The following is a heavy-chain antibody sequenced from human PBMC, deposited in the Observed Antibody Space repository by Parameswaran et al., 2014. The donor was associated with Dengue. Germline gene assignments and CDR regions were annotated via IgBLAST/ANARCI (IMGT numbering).Heavy chain of an antibody. CDR3: ARDRVDGSGYYYAPPTPIDY. CDR2: IFHSGGT. J-gene: IGHJ4*02. D-gene: IGHD3-22*01. V-gene: IGHV4-38-2*02. Sequence: WIRQPPGKGLEWIGSIFHSGGTHYNPSLRGRVTISVDTSKNQFSLKLTSVTATDTAVYYCARDRVDGSGYYYAPPTPIDYWGQGTLVTVSS.